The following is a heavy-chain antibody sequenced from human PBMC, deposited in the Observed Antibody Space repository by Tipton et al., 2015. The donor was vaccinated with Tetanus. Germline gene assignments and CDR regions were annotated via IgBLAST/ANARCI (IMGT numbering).Heavy chain of an antibody. CDR3: ARRASYDILTGFPSDRYGLDV. D-gene: IGHD3-9*01. Sequence: SLRLSCAASGFIFSSYGIHWVRQAPGKGLEWVAVIWSDGSNKYYADSVKGRFTISRDNSKNTLYLQMDSLRAEDTAVYFCARRASYDILTGFPSDRYGLDVWGQGTTVTVSS. CDR2: IWSDGSNK. V-gene: IGHV3-33*01. J-gene: IGHJ6*02. CDR1: GFIFSSYG.